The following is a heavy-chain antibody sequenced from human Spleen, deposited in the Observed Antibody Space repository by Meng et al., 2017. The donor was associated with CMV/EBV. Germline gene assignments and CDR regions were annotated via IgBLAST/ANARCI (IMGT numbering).Heavy chain of an antibody. CDR1: GFTFSSYW. D-gene: IGHD3-22*01. Sequence: GGSLRLSCVASGFTFSSYWMSWVRQAPGKGLEWVAFIRYDGSDKYYEDSVKGRFTISRDYSKNTLHLQMSNLRADDTAVYYCAKDRGNSYYYDSRGYPDAFDIWGQGTVVTVSS. V-gene: IGHV3-30*02. CDR3: AKDRGNSYYYDSRGYPDAFDI. J-gene: IGHJ3*02. CDR2: IRYDGSDK.